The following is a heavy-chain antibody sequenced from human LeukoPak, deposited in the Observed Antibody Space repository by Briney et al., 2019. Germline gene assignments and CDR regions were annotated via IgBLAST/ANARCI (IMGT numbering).Heavy chain of an antibody. CDR1: GYTFSNYG. CDR2: INTNTGNP. V-gene: IGHV7-4-1*02. J-gene: IGHJ4*02. D-gene: IGHD3-10*01. Sequence: GASVKVSCKASGYTFSNYGITWVRQAPGQGLEWMAWINTNTGNPTSAQGFTGRFAFSVDKSVSTAYLHISSLKAEDTGVYYCVRSSRGVIALLDYWGQGTRVTVSS. CDR3: VRSSRGVIALLDY.